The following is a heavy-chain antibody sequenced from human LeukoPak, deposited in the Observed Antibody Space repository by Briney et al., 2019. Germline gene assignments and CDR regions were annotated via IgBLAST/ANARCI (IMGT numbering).Heavy chain of an antibody. Sequence: SETLSLTCSVSYVSINSYYWSWIRQPPGKGLEWIGYIYSSGRTTYNPSLKGRVTMSVDTSKNQFYLKLTSVTAADTAVYYCAGDYNSGSYRFDFWGRGSLVTVSS. J-gene: IGHJ4*02. V-gene: IGHV4-59*13. D-gene: IGHD3-10*01. CDR3: AGDYNSGSYRFDF. CDR1: YVSINSYY. CDR2: IYSSGRT.